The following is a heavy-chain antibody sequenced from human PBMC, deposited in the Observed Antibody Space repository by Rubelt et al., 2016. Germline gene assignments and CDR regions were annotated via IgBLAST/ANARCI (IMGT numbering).Heavy chain of an antibody. CDR1: GGSISNYY. CDR2: INHSGGT. Sequence: QVQLQESGPGLVKPSETLSLTCTVSGGSISNYYWSWIRQPPGKGLEWIGEINHSGGTNYNPSLKSRVTILVDTSKNHISLTLSSVTAADTASYYCSRYYYDTSGYYHQDWGQGTLVTVSS. J-gene: IGHJ4*02. CDR3: SRYYYDTSGYYHQD. D-gene: IGHD3-22*01. V-gene: IGHV4-59*12.